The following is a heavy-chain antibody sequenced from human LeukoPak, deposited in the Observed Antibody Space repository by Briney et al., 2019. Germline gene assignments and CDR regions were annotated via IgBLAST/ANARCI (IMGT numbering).Heavy chain of an antibody. Sequence: PGASLRLSCAASGFTFSSYAMSWVRQAPGRGLEWVSAISISGDDTYYADSVKGRFTISRDNSRSTLYLQMNSLRAEDTALYYCAKLISSSGWPFDYWGQGTLVTVSS. CDR3: AKLISSSGWPFDY. J-gene: IGHJ4*02. D-gene: IGHD6-19*01. CDR2: ISISGDDT. V-gene: IGHV3-23*01. CDR1: GFTFSSYA.